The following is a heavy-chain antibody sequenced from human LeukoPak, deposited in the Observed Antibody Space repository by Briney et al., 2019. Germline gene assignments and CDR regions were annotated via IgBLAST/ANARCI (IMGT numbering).Heavy chain of an antibody. D-gene: IGHD2-21*02. CDR1: GGTFSKYT. CDR2: ITPLFGTA. V-gene: IGHV1-69*06. CDR3: ATAPPLLLGFDY. Sequence: ASVKVSCTASGGTFSKYTISWVRQRPGQGLKWMGGITPLFGTANYAQKFQGRVTMTEDTSTDTAYMELSSLRSEDTAVYYCATAPPLLLGFDYWGQGTLVTVSS. J-gene: IGHJ4*02.